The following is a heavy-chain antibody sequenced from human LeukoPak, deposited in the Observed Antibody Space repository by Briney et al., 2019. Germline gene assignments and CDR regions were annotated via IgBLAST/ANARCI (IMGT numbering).Heavy chain of an antibody. V-gene: IGHV3-20*04. Sequence: GGSLRLSCAASGFTFDDYGMSWVRQAPGKGLEWVSGINWNGGSTGYADSVKGRFTISRDNDKNSLYLQMNSLRAEDTALYYCARASYSGYDSDYWGQGTLVTVSA. CDR1: GFTFDDYG. D-gene: IGHD5-12*01. CDR2: INWNGGST. CDR3: ARASYSGYDSDY. J-gene: IGHJ4*02.